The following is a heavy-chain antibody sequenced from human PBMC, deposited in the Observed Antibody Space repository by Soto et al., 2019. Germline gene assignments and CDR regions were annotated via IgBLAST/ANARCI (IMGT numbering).Heavy chain of an antibody. CDR3: AREIIPRTNDCHCDL. V-gene: IGHV4-30-4*01. CDR1: GCSISGGVHS. J-gene: IGHJ2*01. D-gene: IGHD2-8*01. Sequence: QVQLQESGPGLVKPSETLSLTCTVSGCSISGGVHSRSWIRQPPGTSLEWIGHIFDSGSTYYNPSLKYRLTTSVKTSKNQFSLRLSSVTATDTAEYYCAREIIPRTNDCHCDLGGRGTLVTVSS. CDR2: IFDSGST.